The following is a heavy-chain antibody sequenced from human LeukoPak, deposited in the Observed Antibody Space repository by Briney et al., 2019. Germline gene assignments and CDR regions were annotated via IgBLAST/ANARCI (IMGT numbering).Heavy chain of an antibody. D-gene: IGHD1-26*01. J-gene: IGHJ4*02. CDR1: GFTFSSDA. Sequence: QSGGSLRLSCAASGFTFSSDAMSWVRQAPGKGLEWVSAISGSGGSTYYADSVKGRFTISRDNSKNTLYLQMNSLRAEDTAVYYFANPGSSRGIEGRGPTKNSFDYWAQGTLVTVPS. V-gene: IGHV3-23*01. CDR3: ANPGSSRGIEGRGPTKNSFDY. CDR2: ISGSGGST.